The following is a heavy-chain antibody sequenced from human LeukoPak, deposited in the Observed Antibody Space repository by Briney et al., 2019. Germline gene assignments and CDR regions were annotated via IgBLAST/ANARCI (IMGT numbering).Heavy chain of an antibody. V-gene: IGHV3-7*01. J-gene: IGHJ4*02. Sequence: GGSLRLSCEASGFTFSSYWMSWVRQAPGKGLEWVANIKEDGSEKCYVDSVKGRFTISRDNAKNSLYLHMNSLRAEDTAVYYCARDAGAPSNYDFWSGYLFDYWGQGTLVTVS. D-gene: IGHD3-3*01. CDR1: GFTFSSYW. CDR3: ARDAGAPSNYDFWSGYLFDY. CDR2: IKEDGSEK.